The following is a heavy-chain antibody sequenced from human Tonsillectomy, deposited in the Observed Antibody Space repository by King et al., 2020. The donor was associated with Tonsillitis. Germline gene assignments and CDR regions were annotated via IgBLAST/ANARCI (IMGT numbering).Heavy chain of an antibody. D-gene: IGHD4-17*01. J-gene: IGHJ4*02. Sequence: VQLQQWGAGLLKPSETLSLTCAVYSGSFSGYYWSWIRQPPGKGLEWIGEINHSGSTNYNPSLKSRVTISVDTSKNQFSLKLSSVTAAATAVYYCARGYGDYPYYFDFWGQGTLVTVSS. CDR3: ARGYGDYPYYFDF. V-gene: IGHV4-34*01. CDR1: SGSFSGYY. CDR2: INHSGST.